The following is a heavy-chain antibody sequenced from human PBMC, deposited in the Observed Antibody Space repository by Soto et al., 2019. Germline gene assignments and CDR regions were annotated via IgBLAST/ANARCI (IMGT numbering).Heavy chain of an antibody. CDR2: ISGSADSS. D-gene: IGHD1-7*01. CDR3: AELFAGFDI. Sequence: GGSLRLSCTASGFTFSSFGMAWVRQAPGKGLEWVSAISGSADSSYYADSVKGRFTISRDNPKNTLYLQMDSLRAEDTGVYYCAELFAGFDIWGQGTMVTVSS. V-gene: IGHV3-23*01. J-gene: IGHJ3*02. CDR1: GFTFSSFG.